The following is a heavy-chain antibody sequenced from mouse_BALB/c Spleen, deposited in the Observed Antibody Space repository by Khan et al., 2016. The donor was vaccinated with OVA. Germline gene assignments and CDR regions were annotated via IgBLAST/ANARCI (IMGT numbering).Heavy chain of an antibody. CDR3: ARRGYDYGRGALFAY. V-gene: IGHV2-2*02. J-gene: IGHJ3*01. CDR2: IWSAGST. CDR1: GFSLTNYS. D-gene: IGHD2-4*01. Sequence: QVQLKQSGPGLVQPSQSLSITCTVSGFSLTNYSVHWVRQSPGKGLEWLGVIWSAGSTDYNAAFISRLTIGKDNSRSPVFFKMNSLQPNDTAIYYCARRGYDYGRGALFAYWGQGTLVTVSA.